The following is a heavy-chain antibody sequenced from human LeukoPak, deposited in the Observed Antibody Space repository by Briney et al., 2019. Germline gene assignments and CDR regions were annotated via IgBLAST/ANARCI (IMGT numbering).Heavy chain of an antibody. CDR1: GASISSGSYY. D-gene: IGHD2-15*01. CDR2: IYSSENT. Sequence: SETLSLTCTVSGASISSGSYYWSWIRQPAGKGLEWIGRIYSSENTNYNPSPKSRVTISVDTSKNQFSLELNSVTAADTAVYYCARSLITPTNWFDPWGQGTLVTGSS. V-gene: IGHV4-61*02. CDR3: ARSLITPTNWFDP. J-gene: IGHJ5*02.